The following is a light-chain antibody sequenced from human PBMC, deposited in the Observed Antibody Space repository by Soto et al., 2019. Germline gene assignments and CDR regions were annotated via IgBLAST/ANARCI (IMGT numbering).Light chain of an antibody. V-gene: IGLV1-44*01. J-gene: IGLJ1*01. CDR3: AAWDDRLNGYV. CDR1: SSNIGSNT. CDR2: SNN. Sequence: QSALPQPPSASGTPGQRVTISCSGGSSNIGSNTVNWYQQLPGTAPKLLIYSNNQRPSGVPDRFSGSKSGTSASLAISGPQSEDEADYYCAAWDDRLNGYVFGTGTKVTVL.